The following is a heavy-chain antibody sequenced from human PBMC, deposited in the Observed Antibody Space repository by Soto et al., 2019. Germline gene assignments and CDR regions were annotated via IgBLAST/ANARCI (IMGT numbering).Heavy chain of an antibody. CDR3: ATIWSYGMDV. CDR1: GFTFSSYE. CDR2: ISSSGNTI. Sequence: GSLRLSCAASGFTFSSYEMNWVRQAPGKGLEWVSYISSSGNTIYYADSVKGRFTISGDNAKNSLYLQMNSLRAEDTAVYYCATIWSYGMDVWGQGTTVTVSS. J-gene: IGHJ6*02. D-gene: IGHD2-8*02. V-gene: IGHV3-48*03.